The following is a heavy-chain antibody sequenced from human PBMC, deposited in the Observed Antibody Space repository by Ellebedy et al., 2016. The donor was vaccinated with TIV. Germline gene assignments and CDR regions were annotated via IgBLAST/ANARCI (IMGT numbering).Heavy chain of an antibody. J-gene: IGHJ4*02. CDR2: ISAYNGNT. CDR3: ARVGSGWHPPDY. Sequence: ASVKVSXXASGYTFTSYGISWVRQAPGQGLEWMGWISAYNGNTNYAQKLQGRVTMTTDTSTSTAYMELRSLRSDDTAVYYCARVGSGWHPPDYWGQGTLVTVSS. V-gene: IGHV1-18*01. D-gene: IGHD6-19*01. CDR1: GYTFTSYG.